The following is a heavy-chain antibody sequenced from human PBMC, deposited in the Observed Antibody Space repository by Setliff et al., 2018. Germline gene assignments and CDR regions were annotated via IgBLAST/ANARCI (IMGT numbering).Heavy chain of an antibody. J-gene: IGHJ6*03. V-gene: IGHV1-69*05. D-gene: IGHD5-18*01. Sequence: GASVKVSCKASGGTFTNYGVSWVRQAPGQGLERMGGTIPLFGTTDYAQKFHGRLTIITDESPSTASMELTSLTSADTAVYYCAREGVDTRSSTDYRYYMDVWGKGTTVTSP. CDR1: GGTFTNYG. CDR2: TIPLFGTT. CDR3: AREGVDTRSSTDYRYYMDV.